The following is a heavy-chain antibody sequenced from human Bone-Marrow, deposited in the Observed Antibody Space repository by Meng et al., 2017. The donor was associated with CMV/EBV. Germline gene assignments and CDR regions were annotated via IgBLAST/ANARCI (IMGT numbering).Heavy chain of an antibody. CDR1: GYTFTGDY. D-gene: IGHD3-9*01. CDR2: INPNSGDT. Sequence: ASVKVSCKASGYTFTGDYMHWVRQAPGQGLEWMGLINPNSGDTTFAQKFQGRVTMTRDTSISTAYMELSSLRSDDTAVYYCARDWRRSNAGYSDYWGQGTLVTVSS. V-gene: IGHV1-2*02. J-gene: IGHJ4*02. CDR3: ARDWRRSNAGYSDY.